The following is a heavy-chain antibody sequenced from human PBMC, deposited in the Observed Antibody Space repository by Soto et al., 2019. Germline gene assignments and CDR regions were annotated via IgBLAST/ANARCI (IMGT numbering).Heavy chain of an antibody. CDR3: ARQFSVYGDYGRYFDF. Sequence: SETLSLTCTVSGGSISSGNYYWSWIRQPPGKGLEWIGYIYYSESTYYNPPLKSRVTISVDTSKNQFSLKLSFVTAADTALYYCARQFSVYGDYGRYFDFWGQGTLVTVSS. V-gene: IGHV4-30-4*01. D-gene: IGHD4-17*01. CDR2: IYYSEST. J-gene: IGHJ4*02. CDR1: GGSISSGNYY.